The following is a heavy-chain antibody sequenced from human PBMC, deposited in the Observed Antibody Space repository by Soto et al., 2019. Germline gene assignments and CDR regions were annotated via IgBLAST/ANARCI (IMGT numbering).Heavy chain of an antibody. Sequence: EVQLVESGGDLVQPGGSLRLSCAASGFTFSTFWMSWVRQTPGRGLEWVANMNQDGSEKYYLDSVRGRFTISRDNAKNSLSLQINSLRAEDTAVYYCAKDASGWSVTWGQGTPVIVSS. V-gene: IGHV3-7*04. CDR1: GFTFSTFW. CDR2: MNQDGSEK. D-gene: IGHD6-19*01. J-gene: IGHJ5*02. CDR3: AKDASGWSVT.